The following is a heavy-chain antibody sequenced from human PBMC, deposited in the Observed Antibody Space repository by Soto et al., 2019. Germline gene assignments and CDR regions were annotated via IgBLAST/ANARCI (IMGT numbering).Heavy chain of an antibody. Sequence: ASVKVSCKASGGTFSSYTISWVRQAPGQGLEWMGRIIPILGIANYAQKFQGRVTITADKSTSTAYMELSSLRSEDTAVYYCARSQSIAARPPDYWGQGTLVPVSS. CDR3: ARSQSIAARPPDY. CDR2: IIPILGIA. V-gene: IGHV1-69*02. D-gene: IGHD6-6*01. CDR1: GGTFSSYT. J-gene: IGHJ4*02.